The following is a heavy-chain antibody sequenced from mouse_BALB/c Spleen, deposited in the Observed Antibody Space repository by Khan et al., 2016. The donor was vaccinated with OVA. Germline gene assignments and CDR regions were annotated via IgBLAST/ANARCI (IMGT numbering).Heavy chain of an antibody. J-gene: IGHJ4*01. V-gene: IGHV2-6-1*01. CDR2: IWSDGST. CDR1: GFSLTNYG. CDR3: ARQPYYIYNIMDY. D-gene: IGHD2-12*01. Sequence: QVQLKESGPGLVAPSQSLSITCTISGFSLTNYGVHWIRQPPGKGLEWLVVIWSDGSTTYNSALKSRLTITKDNSKSQVFLQMNSLQTDDTAIYFCARQPYYIYNIMDYWGQGTSVTVSS.